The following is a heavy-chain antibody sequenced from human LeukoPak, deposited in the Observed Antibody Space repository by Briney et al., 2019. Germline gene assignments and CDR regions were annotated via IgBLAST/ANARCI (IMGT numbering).Heavy chain of an antibody. D-gene: IGHD4-17*01. CDR3: ARVEHTVTTSVDY. V-gene: IGHV3-21*01. Sequence: GGSLRLSCAASGFTFSNYSMNWVRQAPGKGLEWVSSISSSSSYIYYADSVKGRFTISRDNAKNSLYLQMNSLRAEDTAVYYCARVEHTVTTSVDYWGQGTLVTVSS. CDR2: ISSSSSYI. CDR1: GFTFSNYS. J-gene: IGHJ4*02.